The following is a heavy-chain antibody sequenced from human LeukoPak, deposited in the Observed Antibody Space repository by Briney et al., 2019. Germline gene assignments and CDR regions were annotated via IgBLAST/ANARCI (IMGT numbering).Heavy chain of an antibody. Sequence: ASVKVSCKASGYTFTSYYMHWVRQAPGQGLEWMGIINPSGGSTSHAQKFQGRVTMTRDTSTSTVYMELSSLRSEDTAVYYCALGVVPAAAEGGFDYWGQGTLVTVS. CDR3: ALGVVPAAAEGGFDY. CDR2: INPSGGST. D-gene: IGHD2-2*01. V-gene: IGHV1-46*01. CDR1: GYTFTSYY. J-gene: IGHJ4*02.